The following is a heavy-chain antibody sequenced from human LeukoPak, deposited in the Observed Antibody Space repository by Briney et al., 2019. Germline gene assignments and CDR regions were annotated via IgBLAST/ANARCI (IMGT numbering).Heavy chain of an antibody. CDR1: GGTFSSYS. J-gene: IGHJ4*02. CDR3: ARDSALRCSSTSCYFDY. D-gene: IGHD2-2*01. Sequence: ASVKVSCKASGGTFSSYSISWVRQAPGRGPEWLGRITPNLAITDYAQKFRGRVTLTADKSTSTVYMELGSLTSEDTAAYYCARDSALRCSSTSCYFDYWGQGTLVTVSS. V-gene: IGHV1-69*04. CDR2: ITPNLAIT.